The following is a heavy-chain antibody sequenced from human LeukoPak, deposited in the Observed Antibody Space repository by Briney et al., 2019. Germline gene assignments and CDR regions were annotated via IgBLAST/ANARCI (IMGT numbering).Heavy chain of an antibody. CDR1: GGSISSSSYY. CDR2: IYYSGST. Sequence: SETLSLTCTVSGGSISSSSYYWGWIRQPPGKGSEWIGSIYYSGSTYYNPSLKSRFTISVDTSKNQFSLTLSSVTAADTAVYYCARHGTSGTNLNWFDPWGQGTLVTVSS. V-gene: IGHV4-39*01. J-gene: IGHJ5*02. D-gene: IGHD1-1*01. CDR3: ARHGTSGTNLNWFDP.